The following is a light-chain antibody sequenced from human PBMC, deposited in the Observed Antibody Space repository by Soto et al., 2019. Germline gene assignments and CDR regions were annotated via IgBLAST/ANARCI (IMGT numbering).Light chain of an antibody. V-gene: IGLV1-51*02. CDR1: SSDIGRNY. Sequence: QSVLTQPPSVSAAPGQKVTISCSGSSSDIGRNYVSWYKHLPRTAPKLLIYENYKRPSGIPDRFSGSKSGTSATLGITGLQTGDEADYYCGTWDSSLTTFVVGTGTKLTVL. J-gene: IGLJ1*01. CDR3: GTWDSSLTTFV. CDR2: ENY.